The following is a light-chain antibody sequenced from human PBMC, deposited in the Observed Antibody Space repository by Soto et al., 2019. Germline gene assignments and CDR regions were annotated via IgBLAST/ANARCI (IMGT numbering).Light chain of an antibody. J-gene: IGLJ3*02. CDR3: YSYAGSYTWV. Sequence: QSVLTQPRSVSGSPGQSVTISCTGTSSDVGGYNYVSWYQQHPGKSPKLMIYDVSKRPSGVPDRFSGSKSGNTASLTISEHQAEDDADYYCYSYAGSYTWVLGGGTKITVL. CDR2: DVS. CDR1: SSDVGGYNY. V-gene: IGLV2-11*01.